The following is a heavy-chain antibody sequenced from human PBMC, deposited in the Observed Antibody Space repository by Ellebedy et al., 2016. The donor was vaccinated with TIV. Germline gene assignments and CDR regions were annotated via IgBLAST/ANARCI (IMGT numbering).Heavy chain of an antibody. CDR2: MDPRLGTV. CDR1: RDTFSNHA. CDR3: AIWDGYDEKFQGPFDR. V-gene: IGHV1-69*04. J-gene: IGHJ4*02. D-gene: IGHD5-24*01. Sequence: AASVKVSCKASRDTFSNHAFNWVRQAPGQELEWMGRMDPRLGTVRYAQKFQGRVTVTADKSTSTAYIELNNLRSDDTAVYYCAIWDGYDEKFQGPFDRWGQGSLVTVSS.